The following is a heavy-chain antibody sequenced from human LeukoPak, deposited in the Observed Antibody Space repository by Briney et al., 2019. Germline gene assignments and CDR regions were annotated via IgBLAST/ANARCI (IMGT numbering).Heavy chain of an antibody. CDR2: IKQDGSEK. Sequence: GGSLRLSCAASGFTFSSYWMSWVRQAPGKGLEWVANIKQDGSEKYYVDSVKGRFNISRDNAKNSLYLQMNSLRAEDTAVYYCARDGTYYDFWSGFYWLDYWGQGTLVTVSS. CDR1: GFTFSSYW. D-gene: IGHD3-3*01. J-gene: IGHJ4*02. V-gene: IGHV3-7*01. CDR3: ARDGTYYDFWSGFYWLDY.